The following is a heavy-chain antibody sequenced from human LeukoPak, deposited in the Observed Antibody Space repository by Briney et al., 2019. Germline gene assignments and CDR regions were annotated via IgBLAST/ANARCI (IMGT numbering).Heavy chain of an antibody. J-gene: IGHJ3*02. CDR1: GYTFTGYY. CDR2: INPSGGST. Sequence: GASVKVSCKASGYTFTGYYMHWVRQAPGQGLEWMGIINPSGGSTTYAQKFQGRVTMTRDTSTSTVYMELSSLRSEDTAVYYCARLGYCNITSCYALNHDAFDIWGQGTMVTVSS. D-gene: IGHD2-2*01. V-gene: IGHV1-46*03. CDR3: ARLGYCNITSCYALNHDAFDI.